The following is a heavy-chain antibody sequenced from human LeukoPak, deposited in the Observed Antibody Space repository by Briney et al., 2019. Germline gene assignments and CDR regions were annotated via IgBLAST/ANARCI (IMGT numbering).Heavy chain of an antibody. V-gene: IGHV4-59*01. CDR3: AGSLRFHYYYGMDV. D-gene: IGHD3-3*01. Sequence: SETLSLTCTVSGDSITSYYWSWIRQPPGKGLEWIGYIYYSGSTNYNPSLKSRVTISVDTSKNQFSLKLSSVTAADTAVYYCAGSLRFHYYYGMDVWGQGTTATVSS. CDR2: IYYSGST. J-gene: IGHJ6*02. CDR1: GDSITSYY.